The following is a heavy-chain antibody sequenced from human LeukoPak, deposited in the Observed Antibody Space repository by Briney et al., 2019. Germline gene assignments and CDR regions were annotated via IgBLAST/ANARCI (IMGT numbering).Heavy chain of an antibody. CDR3: ARGGYGGKVGNFDY. CDR2: IYHSGST. D-gene: IGHD5-12*01. V-gene: IGHV4-59*12. CDR1: GGSISSYY. Sequence: SETLSLTCTVSGGSISSYYWSWIRQPPGKGLEWIGYIYHSGSTYYNPSLKSRVTISVDRSKNQFSLKLSSVTAADTAVYYCARGGYGGKVGNFDYWGQGTLVTVSS. J-gene: IGHJ4*02.